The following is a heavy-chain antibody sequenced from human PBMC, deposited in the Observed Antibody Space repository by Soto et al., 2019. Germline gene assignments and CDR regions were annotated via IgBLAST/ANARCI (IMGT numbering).Heavy chain of an antibody. CDR1: GGSISSSGYH. D-gene: IGHD4-17*01. V-gene: IGHV4-39*01. CDR2: IYYSGRT. Sequence: QLQLQESGPGLVKPSETLSLTCTVSGGSISSSGYHWGWIRQPPGKGLEWIASIYYSGRTYYNPSLKSRVTMSVDTSKNQFALKRSSVTAADTAVYCCASHQPQRMDYGDYLNWFDPWGQGTLVTVSS. CDR3: ASHQPQRMDYGDYLNWFDP. J-gene: IGHJ5*02.